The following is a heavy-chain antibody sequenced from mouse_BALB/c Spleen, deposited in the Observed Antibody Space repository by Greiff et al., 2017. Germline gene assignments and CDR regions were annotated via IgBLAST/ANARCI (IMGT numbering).Heavy chain of an antibody. CDR2: ISYSGST. V-gene: IGHV3-2*02. D-gene: IGHD1-1*01. CDR1: GYSITSDYA. CDR3: ARQGGSSYLYAMDY. Sequence: EVQLQQSGPGLVKPSQSLSLTCTVTGYSITSDYAWNWIRQFPGNKLEWMGYISYSGSTSYNPSLKSRISITRDTSKNQFFLQLNSVTTEDTATYYCARQGGSSYLYAMDYWGQGTSVTVSS. J-gene: IGHJ4*01.